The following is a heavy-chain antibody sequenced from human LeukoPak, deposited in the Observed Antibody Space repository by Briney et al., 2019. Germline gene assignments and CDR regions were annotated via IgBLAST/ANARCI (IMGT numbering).Heavy chain of an antibody. CDR2: INRDGSST. D-gene: IGHD4-11*01. V-gene: IGHV3-74*01. Sequence: PGGALRLSCAASGFTFSSYWMHWVRQAPGKGLEGVSRINRDGSSTDYADSVKGRFTIYRDNAKNTLYLQMSSLRAEDTAVYYCAMTTQDYWGQGTLVTVSS. J-gene: IGHJ4*02. CDR3: AMTTQDY. CDR1: GFTFSSYW.